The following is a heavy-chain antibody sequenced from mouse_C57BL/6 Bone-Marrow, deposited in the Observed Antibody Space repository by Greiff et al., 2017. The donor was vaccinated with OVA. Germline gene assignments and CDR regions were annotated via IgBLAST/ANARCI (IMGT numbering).Heavy chain of an antibody. CDR2: IYPGSGST. Sequence: QVQLQQSGAELVKPGASVKMSCKASGYTFTSYWITWVKQRPGQGLEWIGDIYPGSGSTNYNEKFKSKATLTVDTSSSTAYMQLSSLTSEDSAVYYCARGVNDYDGGARFAYWGQGTLVTVSA. CDR3: ARGVNDYDGGARFAY. V-gene: IGHV1-55*01. J-gene: IGHJ3*01. CDR1: GYTFTSYW. D-gene: IGHD2-4*01.